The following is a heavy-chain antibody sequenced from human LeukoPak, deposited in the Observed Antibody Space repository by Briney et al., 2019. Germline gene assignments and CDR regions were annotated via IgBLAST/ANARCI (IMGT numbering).Heavy chain of an antibody. CDR2: INHSGST. CDR1: GGSFSGYY. V-gene: IGHV4-34*01. CDR3: ARVGPVYYDYVWGSYRDRAWTFDY. Sequence: SETLSLTCAVYGGSFSGYYWSWIRQPPGKGLEWIGEINHSGSTNYNPSLKSRVTISVDTSKNQFSLKLSSVTAADTAVYYCARVGPVYYDYVWGSYRDRAWTFDYWGQGTLVTVSS. D-gene: IGHD3-16*02. J-gene: IGHJ4*02.